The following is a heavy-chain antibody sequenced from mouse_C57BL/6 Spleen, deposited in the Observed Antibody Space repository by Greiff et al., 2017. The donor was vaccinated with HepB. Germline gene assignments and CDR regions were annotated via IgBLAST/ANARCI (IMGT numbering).Heavy chain of an antibody. D-gene: IGHD1-1*01. CDR1: GYTFTSYW. Sequence: QVQLQQPGAELVKPGASVKLSCKASGYTFTSYWMHWVKQRPGQGLEWIGMIHPNSGSTNYNEKFKSKATLTVDKSSSTAYMKLSSLTSEDSAVYYSERFITTVVDGFDYWGQGTLVTVSA. CDR2: IHPNSGST. V-gene: IGHV1-64*01. CDR3: ERFITTVVDGFDY. J-gene: IGHJ3*01.